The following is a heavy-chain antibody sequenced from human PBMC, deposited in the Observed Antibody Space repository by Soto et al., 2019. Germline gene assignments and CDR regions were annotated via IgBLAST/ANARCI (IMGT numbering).Heavy chain of an antibody. J-gene: IGHJ6*02. Sequence: SETLSLTCTVSGGSISSYYWSWIRQPPGKGLEWIGYIYYSGSTNHNPSLKSRVTISVDTSKNQFSLKLSSVTAADTAVYYCAAYSSSAYYYYYYGMDVWGQGTTVTVSS. CDR2: IYYSGST. V-gene: IGHV4-59*01. D-gene: IGHD6-6*01. CDR3: AAYSSSAYYYYYYGMDV. CDR1: GGSISSYY.